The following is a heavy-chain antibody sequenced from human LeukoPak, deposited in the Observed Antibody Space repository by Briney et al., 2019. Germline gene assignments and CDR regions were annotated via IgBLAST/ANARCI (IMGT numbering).Heavy chain of an antibody. Sequence: SVKVSCKASGGTFSSYAISWVRQAPGQGLEWMGGIIPIFGTANYAQKFQGRVTITTDESTSTAYMALSSLRSEDTAVYYCAREGVGYCSSTSCSRWFDPWGQGTLVTVSS. CDR1: GGTFSSYA. CDR3: AREGVGYCSSTSCSRWFDP. V-gene: IGHV1-69*05. J-gene: IGHJ5*02. D-gene: IGHD2-2*01. CDR2: IIPIFGTA.